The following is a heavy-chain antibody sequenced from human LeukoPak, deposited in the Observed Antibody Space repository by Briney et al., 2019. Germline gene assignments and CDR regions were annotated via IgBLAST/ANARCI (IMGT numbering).Heavy chain of an antibody. D-gene: IGHD2-15*01. J-gene: IGHJ5*02. CDR2: IYYSGST. V-gene: IGHV4-39*01. Sequence: PSETLSLTCTVSGGSISSSSYYWGWIRQPPGKGLEWIGSIYYSGSTYYNPSLKSRVTISVDTSKNQFSLKLSSVTAADTAVYYCAIVVVVAAKHWFDPWGQRTLVTVSS. CDR3: AIVVVVAAKHWFDP. CDR1: GGSISSSSYY.